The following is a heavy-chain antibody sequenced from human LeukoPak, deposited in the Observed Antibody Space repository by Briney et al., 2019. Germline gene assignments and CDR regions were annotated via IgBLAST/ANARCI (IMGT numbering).Heavy chain of an antibody. Sequence: SETLSLTCTVSGGPISSSSYYWGWIRQPPGKGLEWIGSIYYSGSTYYNPSLKSRVTISVDTSKNQFSLKLSSVTAADTAVYYCASDSSGYLARVDYWGQGTLVTVSS. CDR3: ASDSSGYLARVDY. D-gene: IGHD3-22*01. CDR2: IYYSGST. CDR1: GGPISSSSYY. J-gene: IGHJ4*02. V-gene: IGHV4-39*01.